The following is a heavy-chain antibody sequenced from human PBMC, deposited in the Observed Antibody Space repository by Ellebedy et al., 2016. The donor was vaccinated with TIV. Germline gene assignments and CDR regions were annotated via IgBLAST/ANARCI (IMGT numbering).Heavy chain of an antibody. D-gene: IGHD1-26*01. Sequence: SVKVSCXASGGTFSSYAISWVRQAPGQGLEWMGGIIPIFGTANYAQKFQGRVTITADESTSTAYMELSSLRSEDTAVYYCARERKVVGATTGCYFDYWGQGTLVTVSS. V-gene: IGHV1-69*13. J-gene: IGHJ4*03. CDR3: ARERKVVGATTGCYFDY. CDR2: IIPIFGTA. CDR1: GGTFSSYA.